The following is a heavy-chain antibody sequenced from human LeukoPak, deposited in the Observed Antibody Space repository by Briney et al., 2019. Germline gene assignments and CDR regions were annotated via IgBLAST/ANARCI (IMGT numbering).Heavy chain of an antibody. CDR2: IKSDASTT. CDR1: GFTFSSYW. CDR3: AKDAASSGYYPPPNWFDP. V-gene: IGHV3-74*01. D-gene: IGHD3-22*01. J-gene: IGHJ5*02. Sequence: GGSLRLSCAASGFTFSSYWMHWVRQAPGKGLVWVSRIKSDASTTTYADSVKGRFTISRDNAKNTLYLQMNSLRAEDTAVYYCAKDAASSGYYPPPNWFDPWGQGTLVTVSS.